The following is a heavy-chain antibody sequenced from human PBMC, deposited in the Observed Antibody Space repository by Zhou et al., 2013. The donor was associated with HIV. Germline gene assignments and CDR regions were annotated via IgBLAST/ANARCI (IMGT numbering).Heavy chain of an antibody. CDR3: ARVELGIFQFPLRHAFDI. CDR1: GYNFFSYG. D-gene: IGHD3-16*01. V-gene: IGHV1-18*01. Sequence: QVQLVQSGAEVKKPGASVKVSCKASGYNFFSYGISWVRQAPGQGLEWMGWISAYNGNTNYVQKLQGRVTMTTDTSTSTAYMELRSLRSDDTAVYYCARVELGIFQFPLRHAFDIWGQGQWSPSLQ. CDR2: ISAYNGNT. J-gene: IGHJ3*02.